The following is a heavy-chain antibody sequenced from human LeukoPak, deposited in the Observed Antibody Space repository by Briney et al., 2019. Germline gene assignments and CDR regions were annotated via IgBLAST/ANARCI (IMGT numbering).Heavy chain of an antibody. Sequence: SETLSLTCTMYGGPISGYYWTWIRKPPGKGLEWIGFINDSGRTRYNTSLKSRLTIALDTSKNQFSLKLRSVTAADTAVYYCARTWDYWGQGILVTVSS. V-gene: IGHV4-59*01. CDR2: INDSGRT. CDR1: GGPISGYY. CDR3: ARTWDY. J-gene: IGHJ4*02.